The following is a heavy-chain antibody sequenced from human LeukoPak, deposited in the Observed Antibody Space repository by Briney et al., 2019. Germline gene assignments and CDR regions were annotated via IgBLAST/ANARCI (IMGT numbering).Heavy chain of an antibody. Sequence: PSETLSLTCTVSGGSISRYYWSWIRQPPGKGLEWIGYIYYSGSTNYNPSLKSRVTISVDTSKNQFSLKLSSVTAADTAVYYCAREGCSSTSCYGAFDIWGQGTMVTVSS. V-gene: IGHV4-59*01. CDR1: GGSISRYY. J-gene: IGHJ3*02. D-gene: IGHD2-2*01. CDR3: AREGCSSTSCYGAFDI. CDR2: IYYSGST.